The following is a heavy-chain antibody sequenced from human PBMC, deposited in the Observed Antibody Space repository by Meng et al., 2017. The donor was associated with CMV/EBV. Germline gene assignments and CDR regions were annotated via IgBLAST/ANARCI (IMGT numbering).Heavy chain of an antibody. D-gene: IGHD6-13*01. J-gene: IGHJ5*02. CDR1: VCTFSSYA. V-gene: IGHV1-69*05. Sequence: SSVNVSCKASVCTFSSYAISWVRQAPGQGLEWMGGIIPIFGTANYVQKFQGRVTITTDESTSTAYMELSSLRSEDTAVYYCARVGISSSWYEPGTGWFDPWGQGTLVTVSS. CDR3: ARVGISSSWYEPGTGWFDP. CDR2: IIPIFGTA.